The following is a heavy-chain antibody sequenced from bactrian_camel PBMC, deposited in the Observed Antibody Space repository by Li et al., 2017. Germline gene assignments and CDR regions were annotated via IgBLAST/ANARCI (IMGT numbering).Heavy chain of an antibody. CDR1: GFTFRSYI. CDR3: VAVTRSAYSGSCAGVPSGYDT. D-gene: IGHD2*01. Sequence: VQLVESGGGLVQPGGSLRLSCVVSGFTFRSYIMSWVRQAPGKGREGVATLSRAGGWTDYADSVKGRFTISRDNAKNTVYLQMNSLKPEDTGVYTCVAVTRSAYSGSCAGVPSGYDTWGLGTQVTVS. V-gene: IGHV3S31*01. CDR2: LSRAGGWT. J-gene: IGHJ6*01.